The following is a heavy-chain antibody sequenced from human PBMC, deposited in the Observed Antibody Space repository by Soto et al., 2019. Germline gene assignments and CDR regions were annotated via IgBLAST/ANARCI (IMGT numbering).Heavy chain of an antibody. V-gene: IGHV3-48*03. J-gene: IGHJ4*02. CDR3: ARDNTDSSGPPDY. CDR1: GXTFSSYY. Sequence: GSLRLSCAASGXTFSSYYMNWVRQAPGKGLELVSYIISSGSTIFYADSVNGRFTISRDNAKNSLYLQMNSLIAEDTAVYYCARDNTDSSGPPDYWGQGTLATVS. D-gene: IGHD3-22*01. CDR2: IISSGSTI.